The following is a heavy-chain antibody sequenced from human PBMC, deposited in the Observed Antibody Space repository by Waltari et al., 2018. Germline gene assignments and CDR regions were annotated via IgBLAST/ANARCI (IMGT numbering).Heavy chain of an antibody. J-gene: IGHJ4*02. CDR3: ARFREGARGY. V-gene: IGHV4-4*02. Sequence: QVQLQESGPGLVKPSGTLSRTCAVSGGPSIRSNWWGWLRQPPGKGLEWIGAIYHRSGTNYVQSLKSRVTISVDKSKNQFSLKLSSVTAADTAVYYCARFREGARGYWGQGTLVTVSS. D-gene: IGHD3-10*01. CDR2: IYHRSGT. CDR1: GGPSIRSNW.